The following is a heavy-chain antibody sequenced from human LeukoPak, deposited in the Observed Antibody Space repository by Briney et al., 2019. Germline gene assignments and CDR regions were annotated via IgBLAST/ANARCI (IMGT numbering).Heavy chain of an antibody. Sequence: SETLSLTCTVSGGSISSSSYYWGWIRQPPGKGLEWVGSIYYSGNTYYNPSLKSRVTISVDTSKNQFSLKLSSVTAADTAVYYCASRATMVRGDLHDAFDMWVQGTMVTVSS. D-gene: IGHD3-10*01. CDR2: IYYSGNT. V-gene: IGHV4-39*01. CDR1: GGSISSSSYY. J-gene: IGHJ3*02. CDR3: ASRATMVRGDLHDAFDM.